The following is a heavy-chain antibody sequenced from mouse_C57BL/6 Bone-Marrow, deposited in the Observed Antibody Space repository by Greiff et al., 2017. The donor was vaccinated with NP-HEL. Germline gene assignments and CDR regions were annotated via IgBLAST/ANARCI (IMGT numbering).Heavy chain of an antibody. CDR2: ISYSGST. CDR1: GYSITSDY. D-gene: IGHD1-1*01. J-gene: IGHJ1*03. V-gene: IGHV3-8*01. CDR3: ARFSPYYYGSSAHWYFDV. Sequence: EVKVEESGPGLAKPSQTLSLTCSVTGYSITSDYWNWIRKFPGNKLEYMGYISYSGSTYYNPSLKSRISITRDTSKNQYYLQLNSVTTEDTATYYCARFSPYYYGSSAHWYFDVWGTGTTVTVSS.